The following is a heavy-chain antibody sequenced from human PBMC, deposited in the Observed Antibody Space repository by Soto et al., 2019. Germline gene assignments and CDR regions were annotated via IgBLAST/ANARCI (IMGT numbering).Heavy chain of an antibody. Sequence: PGGSLRLSCAASGFTFSSYGMNWFRQAPGKGLEWVSYISSSGSTIYYADSVKDRFTISRDNAKNSLYLQMNSLRAEDTAAYYCASLVGYYYGMDVWGQGTTVTVSS. CDR2: ISSSGSTI. CDR3: ASLVGYYYGMDV. V-gene: IGHV3-48*03. D-gene: IGHD2-2*01. CDR1: GFTFSSYG. J-gene: IGHJ6*02.